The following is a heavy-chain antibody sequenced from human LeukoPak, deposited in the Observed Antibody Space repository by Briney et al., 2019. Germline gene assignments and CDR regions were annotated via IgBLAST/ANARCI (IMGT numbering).Heavy chain of an antibody. V-gene: IGHV4-59*01. CDR2: IYYSGST. CDR3: AGGTGTTSAFFDY. Sequence: PSETLSLTCTVSGGSISSYYWSWIRQPPGKGLEWIGYIYYSGSTNYNPSLKSRVTISVDTSKNQFSLKLSSVTAADTAVYYCAGGTGTTSAFFDYWGQGTLVTVSS. D-gene: IGHD1-1*01. CDR1: GGSISSYY. J-gene: IGHJ4*02.